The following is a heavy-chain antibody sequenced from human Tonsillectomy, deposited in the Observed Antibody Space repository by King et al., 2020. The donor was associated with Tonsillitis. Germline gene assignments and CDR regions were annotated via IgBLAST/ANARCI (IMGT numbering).Heavy chain of an antibody. CDR1: GYTFTSYG. CDR3: AREKRRITIFGVVRHHHAFDI. D-gene: IGHD3-3*01. CDR2: ISAYNGNT. Sequence: DQLVQSGAEVKKPGASVKVSCKASGYTFTSYGISWVRQAPGQGLEWMGWISAYNGNTNYAQKLQGRVTMTTDTSTSTAYMELRSLRSDDTAVYYCAREKRRITIFGVVRHHHAFDIWGQGTMVTVSS. V-gene: IGHV1-18*01. J-gene: IGHJ3*02.